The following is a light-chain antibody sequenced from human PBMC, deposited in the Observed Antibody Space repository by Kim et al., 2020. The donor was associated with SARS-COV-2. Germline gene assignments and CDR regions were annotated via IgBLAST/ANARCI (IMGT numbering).Light chain of an antibody. CDR2: ANN. V-gene: IGLV1-40*03. CDR3: QSYDSSLSGWV. J-gene: IGLJ3*02. Sequence: QRVTISCPGTSSNIGADFDVHWYQHRPGTTPKLLIFANNNRPSGVPDRLSASKSGASASLVITGLQAEDEADYYCQSYDSSLSGWVFGGGTQLTVL. CDR1: SSNIGADFD.